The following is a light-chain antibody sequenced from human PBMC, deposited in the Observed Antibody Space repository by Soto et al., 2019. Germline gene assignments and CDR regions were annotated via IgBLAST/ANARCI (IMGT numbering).Light chain of an antibody. V-gene: IGKV3-20*01. CDR2: GAS. Sequence: EIMLTQSPGTLSLSPGGRANLSCRASQSVSSSYLAWYQQKPGQAPRLLIYGASSRATGIPDRFSGSGSGTDFTLTISRLEPEDFAVYYCQQYGSSTWTFGQGTKVEIK. CDR1: QSVSSSY. CDR3: QQYGSSTWT. J-gene: IGKJ1*01.